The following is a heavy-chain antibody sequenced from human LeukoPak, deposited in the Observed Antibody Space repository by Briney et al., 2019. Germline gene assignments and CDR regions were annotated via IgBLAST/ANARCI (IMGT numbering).Heavy chain of an antibody. J-gene: IGHJ6*03. CDR3: ARVDVVVEAATNYYYTDV. D-gene: IGHD2-15*01. CDR1: GFTFSSHS. Sequence: GGSLRLSCAASGFTFSSHSMNWVRQAPGKGLEWVSSISSSSSYIYYADSVKGRFTISRDNAKNSLYLQMNSLRAEDTAVYYCARVDVVVEAATNYYYTDVWGKGTTVTVSS. CDR2: ISSSSSYI. V-gene: IGHV3-21*01.